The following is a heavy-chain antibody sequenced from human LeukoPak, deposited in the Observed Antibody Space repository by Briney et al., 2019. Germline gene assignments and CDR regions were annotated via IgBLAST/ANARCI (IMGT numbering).Heavy chain of an antibody. D-gene: IGHD2-15*01. J-gene: IGHJ4*02. Sequence: ASETLSLTCTVSGGSISSGGYYWGWIRQPPGKGLEWIGSIYYSGSTYYNPSLMGRVTISVDTSKNQFSLKVRSVTAADTAAYYCATVGYCSGGSCYEVAFDIWGQGTLVTVSS. V-gene: IGHV4-39*01. CDR1: GGSISSGGYY. CDR3: ATVGYCSGGSCYEVAFDI. CDR2: IYYSGST.